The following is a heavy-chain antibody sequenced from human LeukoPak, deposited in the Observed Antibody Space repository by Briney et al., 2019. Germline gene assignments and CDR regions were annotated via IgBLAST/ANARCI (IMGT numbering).Heavy chain of an antibody. V-gene: IGHV4-4*07. CDR3: ARVMVRGVIPYFDY. Sequence: PSETLSLTCTVSGGSISSYYWSWIRQPAGKGLGWIGRIYASGSTNYNPSLKSRVTISVDTSKNQFSLKLSSVTAADTAVYYCARVMVRGVIPYFDYWGQGTLVTVSS. J-gene: IGHJ4*02. CDR2: IYASGST. D-gene: IGHD3-10*01. CDR1: GGSISSYY.